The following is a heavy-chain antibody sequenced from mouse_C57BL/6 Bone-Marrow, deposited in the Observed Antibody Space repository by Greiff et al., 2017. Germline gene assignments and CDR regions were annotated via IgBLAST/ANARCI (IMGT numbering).Heavy chain of an antibody. CDR1: GFTFSDYY. D-gene: IGHD3-2*02. V-gene: IGHV5-16*01. CDR2: INYDGSST. CDR3: ARDDLDSSGYDY. J-gene: IGHJ2*01. Sequence: EVMLVESEGGLVQPGSSMKLSCTASGFTFSDYYMAWVRQVPEKGLEWVANINYDGSSTYYLDSLKSRFIISRDNAKNILCLQMSSLKSEDTATYYCARDDLDSSGYDYWGQGTTLTVSS.